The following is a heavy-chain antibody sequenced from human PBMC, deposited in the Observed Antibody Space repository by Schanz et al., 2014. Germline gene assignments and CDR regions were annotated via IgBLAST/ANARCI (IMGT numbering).Heavy chain of an antibody. CDR3: ARGRVLGSYYEY. V-gene: IGHV1-69*04. J-gene: IGHJ4*02. CDR2: ISPLLGVA. CDR1: GGTFVTFF. D-gene: IGHD3-16*01. Sequence: QVHLVQSGAEVKEPGSSVKVSCKPSGGTFVTFFFTWVRQAPGQGPQWMGRISPLLGVANYAQEFQGRLTITADTSTSTAYMELSSLRSEDTAVYYCARGRVLGSYYEYWGQGTLVTVSS.